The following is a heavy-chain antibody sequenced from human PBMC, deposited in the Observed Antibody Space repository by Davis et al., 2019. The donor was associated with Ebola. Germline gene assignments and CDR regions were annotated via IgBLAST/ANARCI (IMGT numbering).Heavy chain of an antibody. CDR3: ARQRRYYYDSSGYGTLNYFDY. J-gene: IGHJ4*02. Sequence: GSLRLSCTVSGGSISTLKYYWGWIRQPPGKGLEWIANIYYTGRTYYNPSLKSRVTVSVDKSKNHFSLNLNSVTAADTAVYYCARQRRYYYDSSGYGTLNYFDYWGQGTLVTVSS. D-gene: IGHD3-22*01. CDR1: GGSISTLKYY. CDR2: IYYTGRT. V-gene: IGHV4-39*01.